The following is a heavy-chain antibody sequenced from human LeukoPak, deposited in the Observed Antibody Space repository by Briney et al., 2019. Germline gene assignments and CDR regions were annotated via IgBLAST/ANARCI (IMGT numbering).Heavy chain of an antibody. Sequence: SETLSLTCTVPGGSISSGDYYWSWIRQPPGKGLEWIGYIYYSGSTYYNPSLKSRVTISVDASKNQFSLKLSSVTAADTAVYYCARVYIAAANLNWFDPWGQGTLVTVSS. CDR2: IYYSGST. V-gene: IGHV4-30-4*08. CDR3: ARVYIAAANLNWFDP. CDR1: GGSISSGDYY. J-gene: IGHJ5*02. D-gene: IGHD6-13*01.